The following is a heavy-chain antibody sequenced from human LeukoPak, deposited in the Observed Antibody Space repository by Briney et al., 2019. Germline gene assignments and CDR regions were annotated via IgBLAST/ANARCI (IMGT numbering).Heavy chain of an antibody. D-gene: IGHD6-19*01. J-gene: IGHJ4*02. Sequence: SETLSLTSTVSGGSISSSYWSCIRQPAGKGLEWIGRIYTSGSTDYNPSLESRVTISVDKSKNQLSLRLTSVTAADTAVYYCARGYSSGWYPFDSWGQGTLVTVSS. V-gene: IGHV4-4*07. CDR2: IYTSGST. CDR3: ARGYSSGWYPFDS. CDR1: GGSISSSY.